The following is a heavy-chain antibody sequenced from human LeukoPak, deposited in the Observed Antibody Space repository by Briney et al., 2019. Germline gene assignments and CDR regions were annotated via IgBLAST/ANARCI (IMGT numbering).Heavy chain of an antibody. D-gene: IGHD2-2*01. J-gene: IGHJ3*02. CDR3: ARDSYCSSTSCYDAFDI. CDR2: IYTSGST. CDR1: GGSISSVSYY. Sequence: SQTLSLTCTGSGGSISSVSYYLSWIRQRAGKGLEWVGRIYTSGSTNYNPSLKSRVTISVDTSKNHFSLKLSSVTAADTAVYYCARDSYCSSTSCYDAFDIWGQGTMVTVSS. V-gene: IGHV4-61*02.